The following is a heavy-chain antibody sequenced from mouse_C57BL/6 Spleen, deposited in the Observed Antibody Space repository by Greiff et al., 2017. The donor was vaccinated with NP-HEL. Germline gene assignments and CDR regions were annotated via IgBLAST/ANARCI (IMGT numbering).Heavy chain of an antibody. CDR2: IDPETGGT. CDR1: GYTFTDYE. J-gene: IGHJ2*01. CDR3: TRGSNYNFDY. D-gene: IGHD2-5*01. Sequence: QVQLKESGAELVRPGASVTLSCKASGYTFTDYEMHWVKQTPVHGLEWIGAIDPETGGTAYNQKFKGKAILTADKSSSTAYMELRSLTSEDSAVYYCTRGSNYNFDYWGQGTTLTVSS. V-gene: IGHV1-15*01.